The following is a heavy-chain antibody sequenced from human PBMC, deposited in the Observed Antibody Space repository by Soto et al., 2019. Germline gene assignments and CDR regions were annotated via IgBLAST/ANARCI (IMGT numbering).Heavy chain of an antibody. CDR2: ISAYNGNT. J-gene: IGHJ6*02. V-gene: IGHV1-18*01. CDR1: GYTFTSYG. D-gene: IGHD6-19*01. CDR3: ARGVNRAYSSGQYGMDV. Sequence: QVQLEQSGAEVKKPGASVKVSCKASGYTFTSYGISWVRQAPGQGLEWMGWISAYNGNTNYAQKLQGRVTMTTDTSTSTASMELRSLRSDDTAVYYCARGVNRAYSSGQYGMDVWGQGTTVTVSS.